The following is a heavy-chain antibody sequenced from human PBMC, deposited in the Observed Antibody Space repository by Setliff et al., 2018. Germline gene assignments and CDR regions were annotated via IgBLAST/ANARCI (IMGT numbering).Heavy chain of an antibody. CDR1: GYSFTSFW. J-gene: IGHJ3*01. V-gene: IGHV5-51*01. CDR2: IYPGDSDT. D-gene: IGHD2-2*01. CDR3: TRHEDRNKCTSSSCYRENDAFDV. Sequence: GESLKISCKGSGYSFTSFWIAWVRQMPGKGLEWMGVIYPGDSDTRYSPSFQGQVTISADKSINTAYLQWSSLKASDTAIYYCTRHEDRNKCTSSSCYRENDAFDVWGQGAMVTVSS.